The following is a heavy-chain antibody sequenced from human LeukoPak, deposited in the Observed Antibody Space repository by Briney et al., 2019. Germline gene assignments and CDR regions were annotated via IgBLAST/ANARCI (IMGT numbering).Heavy chain of an antibody. CDR2: ISGSGGST. V-gene: IGHV3-23*01. Sequence: PGGSLRLSCAASGFTFSSYAMSWVRQAPGKGLEWVSAISGSGGSTYYADSVKGRFTISRVNSKNTLYLEMNSLRAEDTAVYYCAKDLTSGSGSYDYWGQGTLVTVSS. CDR1: GFTFSSYA. J-gene: IGHJ4*02. CDR3: AKDLTSGSGSYDY. D-gene: IGHD3-10*01.